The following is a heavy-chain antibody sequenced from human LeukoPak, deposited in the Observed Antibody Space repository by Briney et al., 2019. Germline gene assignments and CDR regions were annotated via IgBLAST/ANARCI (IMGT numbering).Heavy chain of an antibody. CDR1: GGTFSSYA. V-gene: IGHV1-69*05. Sequence: ASVKVSCKASGGTFSSYAISWVRQAPGQGLEWMGRITPIFGTANYAQKFQGRVTITTDESTSTAYMELSSLRSEDTAVYYCAREGRGYSYGQVESWFDPWGQGTLVTVSS. CDR2: ITPIFGTA. J-gene: IGHJ5*02. CDR3: AREGRGYSYGQVESWFDP. D-gene: IGHD5-18*01.